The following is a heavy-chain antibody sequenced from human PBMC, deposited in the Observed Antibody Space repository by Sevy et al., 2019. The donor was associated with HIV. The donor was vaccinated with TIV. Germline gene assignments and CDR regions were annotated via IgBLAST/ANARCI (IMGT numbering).Heavy chain of an antibody. Sequence: ASVKVSCKASGYTFTGYYMHWVRQAPGQGLEWMGRINPNSGGTNYAQKFQGRDTMTRDTSISTAYMELSRLRSDDTAVYYCARMDYYGSGCRGYHYGMGVWGQGTTVTVSS. CDR1: GYTFTGYY. CDR3: ARMDYYGSGCRGYHYGMGV. D-gene: IGHD3-10*01. CDR2: INPNSGGT. J-gene: IGHJ6*02. V-gene: IGHV1-2*06.